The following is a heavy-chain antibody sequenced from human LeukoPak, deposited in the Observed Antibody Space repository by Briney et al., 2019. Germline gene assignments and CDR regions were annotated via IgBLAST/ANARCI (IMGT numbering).Heavy chain of an antibody. J-gene: IGHJ5*02. CDR1: GYTFTSYY. D-gene: IGHD2-2*01. Sequence: ASVKVSCKASGYTFTSYYMHWVRQAPGQGLEWMGIINPSGGSTSYAQKFQGRVTMTRDMSTSTVYMELSSLRSEDTAVYYCAREYCSSTSGQGELGFDPWGQGTLVTVSS. V-gene: IGHV1-46*01. CDR3: AREYCSSTSGQGELGFDP. CDR2: INPSGGST.